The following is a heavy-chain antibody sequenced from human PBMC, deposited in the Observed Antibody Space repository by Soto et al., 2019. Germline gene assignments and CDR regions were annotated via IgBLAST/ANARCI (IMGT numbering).Heavy chain of an antibody. Sequence: EVQLVESGGGLVQPGRSLRLSCAASGFTFDDYAMHWVRRVPGKGLEWVSSISWNSNIIGYADSVKGRFTISRDNAKNSLYMQMNSLRPEDPALYYCAKGGPDGFCSGGRCYFDYWGQGNLVTVSS. V-gene: IGHV3-9*01. CDR2: ISWNSNII. J-gene: IGHJ4*02. CDR3: AKGGPDGFCSGGRCYFDY. CDR1: GFTFDDYA. D-gene: IGHD2-15*01.